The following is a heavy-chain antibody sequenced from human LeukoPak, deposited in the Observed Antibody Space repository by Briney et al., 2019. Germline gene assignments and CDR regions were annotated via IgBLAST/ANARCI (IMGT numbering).Heavy chain of an antibody. CDR1: GFSFSNYA. D-gene: IGHD2-8*01. Sequence: GGSLRLSCAASGFSFSNYAMSWVSQAPGKGLEWVSAISGTGADTYYADSVKGRFTISRDNTKDTLYLQMNTLRAEDTAVFYCAKRPSAYCSDGGCYFNYWGQGTLVTVSS. CDR3: AKRPSAYCSDGGCYFNY. V-gene: IGHV3-23*01. CDR2: ISGTGADT. J-gene: IGHJ4*02.